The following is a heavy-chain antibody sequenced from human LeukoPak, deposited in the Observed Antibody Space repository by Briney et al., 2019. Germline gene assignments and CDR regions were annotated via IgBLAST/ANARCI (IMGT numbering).Heavy chain of an antibody. CDR1: GGSITNYY. V-gene: IGHV4-59*01. J-gene: IGHJ4*02. CDR3: ARHSSGWYYFDF. CDR2: IHYSGST. D-gene: IGHD6-19*01. Sequence: SETLSLTCTVSGGSITNYYWTWIRQPPGKGLEWIGYIHYSGSTNYNPSLKSRVTISVDTSKNQFSLKLSSVTAADTAVYYCARHSSGWYYFDFWGQGTLVTVSS.